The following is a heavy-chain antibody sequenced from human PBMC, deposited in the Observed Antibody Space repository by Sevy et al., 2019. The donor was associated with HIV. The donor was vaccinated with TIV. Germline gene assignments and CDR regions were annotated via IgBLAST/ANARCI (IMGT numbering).Heavy chain of an antibody. J-gene: IGHJ5*02. V-gene: IGHV1-2*02. Sequence: ASVKVSCRGSGNTFTGYYVHWVRQAPGQGLEWMGWINPNSGAIKYAQKFQGRVTMTRDTSFSAVYMDLSRLTSADTAVYYCALGTIFEPDYYDPWGQGTLVTVSS. CDR2: INPNSGAI. D-gene: IGHD3-3*01. CDR1: GNTFTGYY. CDR3: ALGTIFEPDYYDP.